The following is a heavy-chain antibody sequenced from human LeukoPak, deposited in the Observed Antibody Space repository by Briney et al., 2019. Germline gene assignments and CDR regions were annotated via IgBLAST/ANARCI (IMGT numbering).Heavy chain of an antibody. CDR3: ARLSAAVHLGAFDL. Sequence: KPSETLSLTCAVSGVSISPYYWAWIRQPPGKGLEWIGYIHTSGSNNQYPSLKSRVTISVDKSKSHFSLRLTSVTAADTAVYYCARLSAAVHLGAFDLWGQGTMVTVSS. V-gene: IGHV4-4*09. CDR2: IHTSGSN. J-gene: IGHJ3*01. CDR1: GVSISPYY. D-gene: IGHD3-3*01.